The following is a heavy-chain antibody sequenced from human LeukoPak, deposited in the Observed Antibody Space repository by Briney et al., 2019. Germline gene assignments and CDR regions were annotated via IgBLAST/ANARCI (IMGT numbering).Heavy chain of an antibody. CDR1: GFTFSKYW. Sequence: GGSLRLSCAASGFTFSKYWLHWVRQPPGRGLVWLARINPDDKSTSYADSVKGRFTISRDNSKNTLYLQMNSLRAEDTAVYYCARAQWLDAFDIWGQGTMVTVSS. CDR2: INPDDKST. V-gene: IGHV3-74*01. D-gene: IGHD6-19*01. J-gene: IGHJ3*02. CDR3: ARAQWLDAFDI.